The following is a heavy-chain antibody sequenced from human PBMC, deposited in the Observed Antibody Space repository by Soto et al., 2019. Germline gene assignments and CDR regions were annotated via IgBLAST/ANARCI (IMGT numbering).Heavy chain of an antibody. Sequence: GGSLRLSCAASGFTFSSYAMSWVRQAPGKGLEWVSAISGSGGSTYYADSVKGRFTISRDNSKNTLYLQMNSLRAEDTAVYYCAKDSPLGIVGANYYYGMDVWGQGTTVTVSS. CDR3: AKDSPLGIVGANYYYGMDV. J-gene: IGHJ6*02. CDR1: GFTFSSYA. CDR2: ISGSGGST. V-gene: IGHV3-23*01. D-gene: IGHD1-26*01.